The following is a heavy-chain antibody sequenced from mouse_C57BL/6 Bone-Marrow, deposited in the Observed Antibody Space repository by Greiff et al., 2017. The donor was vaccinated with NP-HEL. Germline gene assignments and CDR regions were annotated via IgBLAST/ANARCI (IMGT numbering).Heavy chain of an antibody. CDR3: ARVGTTVVAGDY. CDR1: GYTFTDYY. Sequence: VQLKQSGPVLVKPGASVKMSCKASGYTFTDYYMNWVKQSHGKSLEWIGVINPYNGGTSYNQKFKGKATLTVDKSSSTAYMELNSLTSEDSAVYYCARVGTTVVAGDYWGQGTTLTVSS. J-gene: IGHJ2*01. CDR2: INPYNGGT. V-gene: IGHV1-19*01. D-gene: IGHD1-1*01.